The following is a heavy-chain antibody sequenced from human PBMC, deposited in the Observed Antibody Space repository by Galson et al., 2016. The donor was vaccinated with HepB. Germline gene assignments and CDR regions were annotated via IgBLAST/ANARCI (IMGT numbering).Heavy chain of an antibody. Sequence: SLRLSCAASGFTFSNYWMSWVRQAPGKGLEWVAKINQGGSEKNYVDSVKGRFTISRDNAENSLYLQLNSLTAADTAVYYCARGDGSTTNCFHQATTGLFGLDAWGQGTTVTFSS. D-gene: IGHD2-2*01. CDR1: GFTFSNYW. CDR3: ARGDGSTTNCFHQATTGLFGLDA. V-gene: IGHV3-7*03. J-gene: IGHJ6*01. CDR2: INQGGSEK.